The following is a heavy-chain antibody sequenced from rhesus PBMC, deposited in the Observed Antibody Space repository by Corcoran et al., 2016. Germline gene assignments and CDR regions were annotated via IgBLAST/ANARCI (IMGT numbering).Heavy chain of an antibody. V-gene: IGHV4-76*01. CDR2: IYGSSGST. CDR3: ARRRIYFDY. Sequence: QVQLQESGPGVVKPSETLSLTCAVSGGSISSGYDWSWIRQPPGKGLEWIGYIYGSSGSTNYNPYLKNRVTISKDASKNQFSLKLSSVTAADTAVYYCARRRIYFDYWGQGVLVTVSS. CDR1: GGSISSGYD. J-gene: IGHJ4*01. D-gene: IGHD3-9*01.